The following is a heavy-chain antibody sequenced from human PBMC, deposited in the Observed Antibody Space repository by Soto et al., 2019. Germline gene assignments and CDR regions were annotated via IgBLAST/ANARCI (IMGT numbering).Heavy chain of an antibody. CDR3: ARNDKSGLDY. Sequence: ASVKVSCKASGYTFTSYYMHWVRQAPGQGLEWMGFINPSGGSTSYAQRFQGRVTMTGXTXXSXXXMXLXXLRXEXTAVYYCARNDKSGLDYWGQGTLVTVSS. CDR1: GYTFTSYY. D-gene: IGHD1-1*01. CDR2: INPSGGST. V-gene: IGHV1-46*01. J-gene: IGHJ4*02.